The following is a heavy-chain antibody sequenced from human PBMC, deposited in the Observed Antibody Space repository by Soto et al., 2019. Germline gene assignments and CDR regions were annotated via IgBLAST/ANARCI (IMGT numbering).Heavy chain of an antibody. Sequence: GASVKVSCKVSGYTLTELSMHWVRQAPGKGLEWMGGFDPEDGETIYAQKFQGRVTITEDTSTDTAYMELSSLRSEDTALFYCATDQYYDILTGYYRDYWGQGTLVTVSS. V-gene: IGHV1-24*01. CDR3: ATDQYYDILTGYYRDY. CDR1: GYTLTELS. J-gene: IGHJ4*02. D-gene: IGHD3-9*01. CDR2: FDPEDGET.